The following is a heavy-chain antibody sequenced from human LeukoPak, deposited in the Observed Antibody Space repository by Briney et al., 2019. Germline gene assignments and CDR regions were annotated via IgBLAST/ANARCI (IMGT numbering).Heavy chain of an antibody. V-gene: IGHV4-39*01. CDR1: GGSIISNSYY. CDR2: IYYSGST. J-gene: IGHJ4*02. Sequence: SETLSLTCTVSGGSIISNSYYWGWIRQPPGKGLEWIGSIYYSGSTYYNPSLKSRVTISVDTSKNQFSLKLSSVTAADTAVYYCASLFYYGDNYWGQGTLVTVSS. D-gene: IGHD4-17*01. CDR3: ASLFYYGDNY.